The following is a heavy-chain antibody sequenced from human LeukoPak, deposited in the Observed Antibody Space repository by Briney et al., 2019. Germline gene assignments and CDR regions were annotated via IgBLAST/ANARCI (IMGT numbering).Heavy chain of an antibody. CDR2: IYYSGSI. Sequence: SETLSLTCAVSGYSVSSSNYWAWIRQPPGKGLEWIGHIYYSGSIYYNPSLKSRVTMSVDTSKNQFSLKLSSVTAVDTAVYYCARKATTGPTKAAFDIWGQGTMVTVSS. J-gene: IGHJ3*02. V-gene: IGHV4-28*05. CDR1: GYSVSSSNY. D-gene: IGHD4-17*01. CDR3: ARKATTGPTKAAFDI.